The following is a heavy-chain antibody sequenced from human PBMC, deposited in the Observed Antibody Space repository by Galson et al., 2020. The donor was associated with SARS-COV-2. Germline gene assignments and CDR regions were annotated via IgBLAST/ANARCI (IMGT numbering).Heavy chain of an antibody. V-gene: IGHV6-1*01. CDR3: ARNCGTGTTGCDY. Sequence: SQILSLTCVISGDSVSSNIAAWNWIRQSPSRGLEWLGRTYYRSKWYNGYAESVRSRIIINPDTSKNQFSLQLNSVTPEDTAVYYCARNCGTGTTGCDYWGQGTLVTVSS. CDR2: TYYRSKWYN. CDR1: GDSVSSNIAA. J-gene: IGHJ4*02. D-gene: IGHD1-1*01.